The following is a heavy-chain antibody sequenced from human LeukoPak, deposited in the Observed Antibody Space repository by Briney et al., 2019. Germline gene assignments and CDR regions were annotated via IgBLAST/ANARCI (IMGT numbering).Heavy chain of an antibody. Sequence: PSETLSLTCTVSGGSISSSSYYWGWIRQPPGKGLEWIGSIYYSGSTYYNPSLKSRVTISVDTSKNQFSLKLSSVTAADTAVYYCARDPNLWRSSPKSYYYYYMDVWGKGTTVTVSS. J-gene: IGHJ6*03. CDR3: ARDPNLWRSSPKSYYYYYMDV. V-gene: IGHV4-39*07. D-gene: IGHD6-13*01. CDR1: GGSISSSSYY. CDR2: IYYSGST.